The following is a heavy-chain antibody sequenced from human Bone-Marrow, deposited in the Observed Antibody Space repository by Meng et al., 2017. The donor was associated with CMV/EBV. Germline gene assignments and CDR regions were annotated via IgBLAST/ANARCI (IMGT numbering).Heavy chain of an antibody. Sequence: GSLRLSCAVYGGSFSGYYWSWIRQPPGKGLEWIGEINHSGSTNYNPSLKSRVTISVDTSKNQFSLKLSSVTAADTAVYYCARVPTIFGVVGLFDYWGQGTLVTVSS. CDR1: GGSFSGYY. V-gene: IGHV4-34*01. CDR3: ARVPTIFGVVGLFDY. CDR2: INHSGST. D-gene: IGHD3-3*01. J-gene: IGHJ4*02.